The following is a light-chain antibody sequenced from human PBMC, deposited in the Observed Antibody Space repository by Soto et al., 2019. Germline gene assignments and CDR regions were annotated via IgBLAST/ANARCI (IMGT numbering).Light chain of an antibody. Sequence: EIQMTQSPSTLSAYVLPIVTITCRASQSISSWLAWYQQKPGKAPKLLIYDASSLECGVPSRFSGSGSGTEFTLTISSLQPDDFATYYCQQYNSYSGKCGQGPTGAIK. CDR1: QSISSW. V-gene: IGKV1-5*01. CDR3: QQYNSYSGK. J-gene: IGKJ1*01. CDR2: DAS.